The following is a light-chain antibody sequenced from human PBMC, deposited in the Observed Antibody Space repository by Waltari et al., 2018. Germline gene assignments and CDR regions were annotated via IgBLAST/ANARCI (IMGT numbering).Light chain of an antibody. CDR2: DVS. V-gene: IGLV2-14*01. J-gene: IGLJ7*01. CDR3: SSYTSSSTV. CDR1: SSDVGGYNY. Sequence: QSALTQPASVSGSPGQSITISCTGTSSDVGGYNYDSWYQQHPGKAPKLMIYDVSNRPSGVSTRCSGSKSGNTASLTISGLQAEDEADYYCSSYTSSSTVFGGGTQLTVL.